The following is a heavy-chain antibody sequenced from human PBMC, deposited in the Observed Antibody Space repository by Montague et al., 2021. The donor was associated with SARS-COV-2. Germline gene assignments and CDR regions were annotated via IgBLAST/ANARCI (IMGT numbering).Heavy chain of an antibody. CDR1: GGSISSSSCY. CDR3: ARDLWVWLSVEGSFDY. V-gene: IGHV4-39*07. J-gene: IGHJ4*02. CDR2: IYYSGST. D-gene: IGHD5-12*01. Sequence: SETLSLTCTVSGGSISSSSCYWGWIRQPPGKGLEWIGSIYYSGSTYYNPSLKSRVTISVDTSKNQFSLKLSSVTAADTAVYYCARDLWVWLSVEGSFDYWGQGTLVTVSS.